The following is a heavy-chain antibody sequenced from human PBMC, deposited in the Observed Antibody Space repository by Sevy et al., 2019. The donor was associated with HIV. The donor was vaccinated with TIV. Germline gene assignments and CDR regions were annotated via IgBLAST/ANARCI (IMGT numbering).Heavy chain of an antibody. CDR1: GFTFSSYG. Sequence: GGSLRLSCAASGFTFSSYGMHWVRQAPGKGLEWVAVISYDGSNEYYADSVKGRFTISRHNSNNTLYLQMNSLRAEDTAVYYCAKNSGQGVVRGVRNYCGMNVWGQGTTVTVSS. CDR2: ISYDGSNE. D-gene: IGHD3-10*01. V-gene: IGHV3-30*18. J-gene: IGHJ6*02. CDR3: AKNSGQGVVRGVRNYCGMNV.